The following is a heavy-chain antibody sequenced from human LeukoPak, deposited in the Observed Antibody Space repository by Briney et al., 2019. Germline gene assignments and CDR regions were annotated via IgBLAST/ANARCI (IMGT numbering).Heavy chain of an antibody. J-gene: IGHJ4*02. CDR3: ARGANLGI. V-gene: IGHV3-30*03. CDR1: GFTFSSYG. Sequence: GGSLRLSCAASGFTFSSYGMHWVRQAPGKGLEWVAVISYDGSNKYYADSVKGRFTISRENAKNSLYLQMNSLRAGDTAVYYCARGANLGIWGQGTLVTVSS. CDR2: ISYDGSNK. D-gene: IGHD1-14*01.